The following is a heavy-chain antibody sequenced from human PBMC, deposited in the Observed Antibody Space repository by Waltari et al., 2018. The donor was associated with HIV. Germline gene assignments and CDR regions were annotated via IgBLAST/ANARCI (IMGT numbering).Heavy chain of an antibody. J-gene: IGHJ4*02. D-gene: IGHD3-22*01. CDR2: IWYDGDNK. CDR1: GFTFSNFA. V-gene: IGHV3-33*01. CDR3: ARGGYYYDISGYYHY. Sequence: QVQLVESGGGVVQPGRSLRLSCAASGFTFSNFAMHWVRQAPGKGRGWVAVIWYDGDNKYYADSVKGRFTISRDNSKNTLDLQMNSLRVEDTAVYYCARGGYYYDISGYYHYWGQGTLVTVSS.